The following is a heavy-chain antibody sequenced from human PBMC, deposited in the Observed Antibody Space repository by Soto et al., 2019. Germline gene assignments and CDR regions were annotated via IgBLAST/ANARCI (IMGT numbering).Heavy chain of an antibody. CDR1: GFTFSSYA. Sequence: PGGSLRLSCAASGFTFSSYAMSWVRQAPGEGLEWVSAISGSGGSTYYADSVKGRFTISRDNSKSTLYLQMNSLRAEDTAVYYCAKDSLVVAALNYYYYGMDVWGQGTTVTVSS. V-gene: IGHV3-23*01. J-gene: IGHJ6*02. D-gene: IGHD2-15*01. CDR3: AKDSLVVAALNYYYYGMDV. CDR2: ISGSGGST.